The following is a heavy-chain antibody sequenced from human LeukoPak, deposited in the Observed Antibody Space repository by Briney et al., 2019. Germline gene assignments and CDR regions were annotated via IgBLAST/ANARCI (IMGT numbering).Heavy chain of an antibody. CDR3: ARAPYSNYDYDWFDP. J-gene: IGHJ5*02. CDR1: GGSISSSSYY. D-gene: IGHD4-11*01. V-gene: IGHV4-39*07. CDR2: IYYSGST. Sequence: SETLSLTCTVSGGSISSSSYYWGWIRQPPGKGLEWVGSIYYSGSTYYNPSLKSRVTISVDTSKNQFSLKLSSVTAADTAVYYCARAPYSNYDYDWFDPWGQGTLVSVSS.